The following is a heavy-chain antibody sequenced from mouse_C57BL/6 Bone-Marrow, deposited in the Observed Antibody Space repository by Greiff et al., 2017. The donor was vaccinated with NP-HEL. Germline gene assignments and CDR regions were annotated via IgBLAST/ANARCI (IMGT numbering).Heavy chain of an antibody. J-gene: IGHJ1*03. CDR3: ARWDDGYSRGWYFDV. Sequence: VQLQQSGPELVKPGASVKISCKASGYTFTDYYMNWVKQSHGKSLEWIGDINPNNGGTSYNQKFKGKATLTVDKSSSTAYMERRSLTSEDSAVYYCARWDDGYSRGWYFDVWGTGTTVTVSS. CDR1: GYTFTDYY. CDR2: INPNNGGT. D-gene: IGHD2-3*01. V-gene: IGHV1-26*01.